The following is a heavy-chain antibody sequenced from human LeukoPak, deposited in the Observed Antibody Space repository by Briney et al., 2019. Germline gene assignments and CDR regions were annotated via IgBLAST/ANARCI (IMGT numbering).Heavy chain of an antibody. Sequence: GGSLTLSCVACGFTVSRYLMRWVGQAPGKGREWVDNIKQDGREKYYVDSVKGRFTISRDNAKNSLYLQMNSLRAEDTAVYYCARGLHIAVAGTYYFDDWGQGTLVTVSS. D-gene: IGHD6-19*01. CDR3: ARGLHIAVAGTYYFDD. CDR1: GFTVSRYL. V-gene: IGHV3-7*01. CDR2: IKQDGREK. J-gene: IGHJ4*02.